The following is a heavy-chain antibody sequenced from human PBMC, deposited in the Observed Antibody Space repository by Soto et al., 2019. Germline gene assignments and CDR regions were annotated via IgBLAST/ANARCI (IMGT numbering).Heavy chain of an antibody. Sequence: QVQLVESGGGVVQPGRSLRLSCAASGFTFGSYGMHWVRQAPGKGLEWVAVIWYDGSNKYSADSVKGRFTISRDNSKNTLYLQMNSLRAEDTAVYYCARGNSGSSPAFDIWGQGTMVTVSS. D-gene: IGHD1-26*01. CDR3: ARGNSGSSPAFDI. CDR1: GFTFGSYG. V-gene: IGHV3-33*01. CDR2: IWYDGSNK. J-gene: IGHJ3*02.